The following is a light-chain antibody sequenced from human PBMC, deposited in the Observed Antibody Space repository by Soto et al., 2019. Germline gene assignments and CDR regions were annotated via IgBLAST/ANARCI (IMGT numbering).Light chain of an antibody. J-gene: IGLJ2*01. CDR1: SSNIGSDS. CDR3: AAWDDSLNGVV. V-gene: IGLV1-44*01. Sequence: QSVLTQAPSASGTPGQRVTISCSGSSSNIGSDSVNWYQQLPGTAPKLLIYNNNLRPSGVPDRFSGSKSGTSGSLAISGLQSEDEADYYCAAWDDSLNGVVFGGGTQLTVL. CDR2: NNN.